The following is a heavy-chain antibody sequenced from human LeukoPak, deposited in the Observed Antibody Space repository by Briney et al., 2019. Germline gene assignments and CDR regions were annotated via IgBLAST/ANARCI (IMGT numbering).Heavy chain of an antibody. CDR3: ARSIAAVGNSRWFDP. V-gene: IGHV4-38-2*02. D-gene: IGHD6-13*01. J-gene: IGHJ5*02. CDR2: IYHSGST. Sequence: SETLSLTCTVSGYSISSGYYWGWIRQPPGKGLEWIGSIYHSGSTNYNPSLKSRVTISVDKSMNQFSLKLSSVTAADTAVYYCARSIAAVGNSRWFDPWGQGTLVTVSS. CDR1: GYSISSGYY.